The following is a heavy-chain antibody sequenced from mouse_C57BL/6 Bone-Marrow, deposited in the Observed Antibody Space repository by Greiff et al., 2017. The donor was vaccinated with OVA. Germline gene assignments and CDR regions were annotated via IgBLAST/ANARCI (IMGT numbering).Heavy chain of an antibody. CDR3: ARHGATNWEGFAY. Sequence: EVQLVESGGGLVQPGGSLKLSCAASGFTFSDYGMAWVRQAPRKGPEWVAFISNLAYSIYYADTVTGRFTISRENAKNTLYLEMSSLRSEDTAMYYCARHGATNWEGFAYWGQGTLVTVSA. D-gene: IGHD4-1*01. V-gene: IGHV5-15*01. CDR1: GFTFSDYG. CDR2: ISNLAYSI. J-gene: IGHJ3*01.